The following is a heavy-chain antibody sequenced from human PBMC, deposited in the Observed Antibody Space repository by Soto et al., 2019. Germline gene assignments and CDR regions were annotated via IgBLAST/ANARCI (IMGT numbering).Heavy chain of an antibody. D-gene: IGHD2-21*01. Sequence: SETLSLTCTVSGHSLSSGGYYWSWIRQPPGKGLEWIGEINHSGSTNYNPSLKSRVTISVDTSKNQFSLRLNSVTAADTAVYFCASSKYDVVAGSVWFDPWGQGTLVTVSS. CDR3: ASSKYDVVAGSVWFDP. CDR2: INHSGST. J-gene: IGHJ5*02. CDR1: GHSLSSGGYY. V-gene: IGHV4-39*07.